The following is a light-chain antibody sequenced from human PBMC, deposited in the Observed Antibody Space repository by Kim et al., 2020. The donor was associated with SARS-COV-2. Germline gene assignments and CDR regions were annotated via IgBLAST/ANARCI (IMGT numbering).Light chain of an antibody. CDR1: QGISSA. V-gene: IGKV1-13*02. CDR3: QQFNSYPLT. Sequence: ACVGERVPITCRASQGISSALAWYQQKPGKAPKLLIEDASSLESGVPSRFSGSGSGTDFTITLSSLQPEDFATYYCQQFNSYPLTFGGGTKVDIK. CDR2: DAS. J-gene: IGKJ4*01.